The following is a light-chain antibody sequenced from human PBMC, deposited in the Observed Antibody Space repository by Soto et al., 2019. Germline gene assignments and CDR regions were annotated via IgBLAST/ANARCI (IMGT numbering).Light chain of an antibody. CDR3: CSYAGSSTLSVV. J-gene: IGLJ2*01. CDR2: EGS. V-gene: IGLV2-23*01. CDR1: SSDVGSYNL. Sequence: QSVLTQPASVSGSPGPSITISCTGTSSDVGSYNLVSWYQQHPGKAPKLMIYEGSKRPSGVSNRFSGSKSGNTASLTISGLQAEDEADYYCCSYAGSSTLSVVFGGGTKLTVL.